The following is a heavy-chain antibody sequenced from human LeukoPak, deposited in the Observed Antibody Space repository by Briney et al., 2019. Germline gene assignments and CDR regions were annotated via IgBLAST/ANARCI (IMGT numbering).Heavy chain of an antibody. Sequence: ASVKVSCKASGYTFTSYYMHWVRQAPGQGLEWMGIINPSGGSTSYAQKFQGRVTMTRDTSTSPVYMELSSLRSEDTAVYYCARDYRDFTVTTHFDYWGQGTLVTVSS. J-gene: IGHJ4*02. CDR3: ARDYRDFTVTTHFDY. D-gene: IGHD4-17*01. CDR2: INPSGGST. V-gene: IGHV1-46*01. CDR1: GYTFTSYY.